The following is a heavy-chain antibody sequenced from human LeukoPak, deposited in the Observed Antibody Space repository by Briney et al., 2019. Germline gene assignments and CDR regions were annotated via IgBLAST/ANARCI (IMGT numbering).Heavy chain of an antibody. Sequence: GGSLRLSCAASGFTFSTYSVNWVRQAPGKGLEWVSYVSSSSSTIYYADSVKGRFTISRDNANNSLFLQMNSLRAEDTAVYYCAKDSGWFRFDYWGQGTLVTVSS. D-gene: IGHD6-13*01. V-gene: IGHV3-48*01. CDR1: GFTFSTYS. J-gene: IGHJ4*02. CDR2: VSSSSSTI. CDR3: AKDSGWFRFDY.